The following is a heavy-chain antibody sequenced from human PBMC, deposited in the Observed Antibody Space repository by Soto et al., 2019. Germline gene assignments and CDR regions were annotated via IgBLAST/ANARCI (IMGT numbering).Heavy chain of an antibody. CDR3: ARAKSLGITGTTLDAFDI. Sequence: QVQLVQSGAEVKKPGSSVKVSCKASGGTFSSYAISWVRQAPGQGLEWMGGIIPIFGTANYAQKFQGRVTITGDESTSPAYIELSSLRSEDTAVYYCARAKSLGITGTTLDAFDIWGQGTMVTVSS. CDR2: IIPIFGTA. J-gene: IGHJ3*02. CDR1: GGTFSSYA. D-gene: IGHD1-20*01. V-gene: IGHV1-69*01.